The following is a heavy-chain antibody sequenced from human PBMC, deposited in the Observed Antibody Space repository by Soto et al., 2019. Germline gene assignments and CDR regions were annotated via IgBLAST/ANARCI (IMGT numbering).Heavy chain of an antibody. CDR2: NYPGDSDT. J-gene: IGHJ3*02. CDR3: ARHMTTVTTEDAFDI. D-gene: IGHD4-4*01. Sequence: PGESLKISCKGSGYSFTSYWNGWVRQMPGKGQEWMRINYPGDSDTRDSPSFQGQVTISSDKSISTAYLQWRSLTASDTAMYYCARHMTTVTTEDAFDIWGQGTMVTVSS. CDR1: GYSFTSYW. V-gene: IGHV5-51*01.